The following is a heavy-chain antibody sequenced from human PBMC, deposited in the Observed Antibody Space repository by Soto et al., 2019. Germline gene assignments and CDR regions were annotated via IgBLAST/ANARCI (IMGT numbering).Heavy chain of an antibody. CDR1: GFTFSSYG. D-gene: IGHD2-15*01. J-gene: IGHJ4*02. CDR3: AKDRGNSGGSCPDK. Sequence: QVQLVESGGGVVQPGRSLTLSCAASGFTFSSYGMHWVRQAPGKGLEWVALISNTGSSKYYADSVKGRLTISRDNSKNTLDLQMNSLRAEDTAVYYCAKDRGNSGGSCPDKWGQGTLVTLSS. V-gene: IGHV3-30*18. CDR2: ISNTGSSK.